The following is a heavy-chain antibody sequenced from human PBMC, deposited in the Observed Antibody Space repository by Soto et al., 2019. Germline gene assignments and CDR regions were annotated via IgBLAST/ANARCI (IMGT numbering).Heavy chain of an antibody. CDR1: GFTFSKAW. D-gene: IGHD1-26*01. Sequence: GGSLRLSCATSGFTFSKAWVGWVRQAPGKGLEWVGRIMSKTDGGTTDYAAPVKGRFTISRDDSKSTLYLQMDSLKTEDTAFYYCTTDSGMSPYSFDYWGQGTLVTVSS. V-gene: IGHV3-15*01. J-gene: IGHJ4*02. CDR2: IMSKTDGGTT. CDR3: TTDSGMSPYSFDY.